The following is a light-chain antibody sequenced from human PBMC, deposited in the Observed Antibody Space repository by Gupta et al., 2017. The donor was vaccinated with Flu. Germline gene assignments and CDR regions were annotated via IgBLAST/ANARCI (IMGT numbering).Light chain of an antibody. J-gene: IGKJ5*01. Sequence: IVLTQSPDFQSVTPKEKVTITCRPSQIIASSLHWYQQKPDQSPKRLITYASQTIAGVPSGCCGSRSGGXVTPTIXSLQAEDDAAYYYRQSSYFSLTFGXGTRVEIK. CDR3: RQSSYFSLT. CDR2: YAS. V-gene: IGKV6D-21*02. CDR1: QIIASS.